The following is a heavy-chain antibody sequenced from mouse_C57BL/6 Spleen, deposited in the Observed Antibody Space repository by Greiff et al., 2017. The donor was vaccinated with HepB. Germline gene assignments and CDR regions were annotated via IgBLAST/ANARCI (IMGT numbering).Heavy chain of an antibody. Sequence: VQLQQSGPELVKPGASVKISCKASGYAFSSSWMNWVKQRPGKGLEWIGRIYPGDGDTNYNGKFKGKATLTADKSSSTAYMQLSSLTSEDSAVYFCAMEYGYGYDKGYYFDYWGQGTTLTVSS. J-gene: IGHJ2*01. D-gene: IGHD2-2*01. CDR2: IYPGDGDT. V-gene: IGHV1-82*01. CDR1: GYAFSSSW. CDR3: AMEYGYGYDKGYYFDY.